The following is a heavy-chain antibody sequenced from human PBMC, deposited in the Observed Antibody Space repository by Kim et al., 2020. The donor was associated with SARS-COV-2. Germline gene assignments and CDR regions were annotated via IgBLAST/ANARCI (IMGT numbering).Heavy chain of an antibody. CDR1: GYTFTSYY. Sequence: ASVKVSCKASGYTFTSYYMHWVRQAPGQGLEWMGIINPSGGSTSYAQKFQGRVTMTRDTSTSTVYMELSSLRSEDTAVYYCQLVPAAHDYYYYGMDVWGQGTTVTVSS. CDR3: QLVPAAHDYYYYGMDV. J-gene: IGHJ6*02. V-gene: IGHV1-46*01. CDR2: INPSGGST. D-gene: IGHD2-2*01.